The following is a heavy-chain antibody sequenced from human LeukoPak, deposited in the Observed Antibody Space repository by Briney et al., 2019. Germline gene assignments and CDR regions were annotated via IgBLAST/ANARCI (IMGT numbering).Heavy chain of an antibody. D-gene: IGHD2-2*01. CDR1: GGSISSYY. CDR3: ARLGSTFDI. V-gene: IGHV4-59*08. CDR2: IFYSGGS. J-gene: IGHJ3*02. Sequence: SETLSLTCTVSGGSISSYYWTWIRQPPGKGLEWIGYIFYSGGSNYNPSLKSRVTISVNTSKNHFSLKLSSVTAADTAVYYCARLGSTFDIWGQGTMVTVSS.